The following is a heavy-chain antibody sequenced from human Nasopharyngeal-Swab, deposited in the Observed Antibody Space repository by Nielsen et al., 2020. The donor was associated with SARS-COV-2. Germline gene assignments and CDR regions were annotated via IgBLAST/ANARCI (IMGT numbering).Heavy chain of an antibody. CDR1: GFSVSSNY. Sequence: GESLKISCAASGFSVSSNYMSWVRQAPRKGLEWVALISYDGVNKFYADSVKGRFTISRDNSECTLYLQMNSLRPEDTSVYYCARDLVRNFDLWGQGALVTVSS. J-gene: IGHJ4*02. CDR2: ISYDGVNK. V-gene: IGHV3-30*03. CDR3: ARDLVRNFDL. D-gene: IGHD6-6*01.